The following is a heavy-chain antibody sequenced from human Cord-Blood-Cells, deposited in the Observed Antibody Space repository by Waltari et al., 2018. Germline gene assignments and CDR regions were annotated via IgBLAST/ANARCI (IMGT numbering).Heavy chain of an antibody. CDR1: GFTFSSYW. Sequence: GETGGGLVQPGGSLRLSCAASGFTFSSYWMSWLRQAPGKGLEWVANIKQDGSEKYYVDSVKGRFNNSRDNAKDSLYLQMNSLIAEDSAVYYCARRLEIASVRSAFDIWGQGRMVTVSS. CDR3: ARRLEIASVRSAFDI. CDR2: IKQDGSEK. D-gene: IGHD3-3*01. J-gene: IGHJ3*02. V-gene: IGHV3-7*01.